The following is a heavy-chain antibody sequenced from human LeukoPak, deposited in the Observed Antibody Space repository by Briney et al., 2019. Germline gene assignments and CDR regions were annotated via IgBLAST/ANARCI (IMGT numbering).Heavy chain of an antibody. J-gene: IGHJ4*02. V-gene: IGHV3-48*03. Sequence: PGGSLRLSCAASGFTFSSFEMNWVRQVPGKGLEWVSYISSSGSTIYYADSVKGRFTISRDNSKNTLYLQMNSLRAEDTAVYYCAHGSMYQLDYWGQGTLVTVSS. D-gene: IGHD2-2*01. CDR1: GFTFSSFE. CDR2: ISSSGSTI. CDR3: AHGSMYQLDY.